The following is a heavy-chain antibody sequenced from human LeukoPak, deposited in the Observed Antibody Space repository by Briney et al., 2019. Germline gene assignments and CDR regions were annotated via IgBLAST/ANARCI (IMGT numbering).Heavy chain of an antibody. D-gene: IGHD4-11*01. J-gene: IGHJ6*02. V-gene: IGHV6-1*01. Sequence: SQTLSLTCAISGDSVSSNSAAWNWIRQSPSRGLEWLGRTYYRSKWYNDYAVSVKSRITINPDTSENQFSLQLNSVTPEDTAVYYCARGVTTPYYYYYGMDVWGQGTTVTVSS. CDR3: ARGVTTPYYYYYGMDV. CDR1: GDSVSSNSAA. CDR2: TYYRSKWYN.